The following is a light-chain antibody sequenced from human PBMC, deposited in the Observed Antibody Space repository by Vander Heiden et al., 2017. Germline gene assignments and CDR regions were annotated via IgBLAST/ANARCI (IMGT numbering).Light chain of an antibody. CDR1: QSVNSN. Sequence: EIVMTQSPATLSMSPGERATLSCRASQSVNSNLAWYQQKPGQVPRLLIYGASTRATGIPARFSGSGSGTEFTLTISSLQSEDFAVYYCQQYNDWPPYTFGQGTKLEIK. CDR2: GAS. CDR3: QQYNDWPPYT. V-gene: IGKV3-15*01. J-gene: IGKJ2*01.